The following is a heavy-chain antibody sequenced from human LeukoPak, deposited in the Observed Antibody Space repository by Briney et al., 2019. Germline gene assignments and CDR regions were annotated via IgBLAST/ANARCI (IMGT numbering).Heavy chain of an antibody. D-gene: IGHD2-15*01. CDR3: SRARLSFTRGIGANYFDY. J-gene: IGHJ4*02. V-gene: IGHV3-7*01. CDR1: GFTFSSYW. CDR2: IKGDGSEK. Sequence: PGGSLRLSCAASGFTFSSYWMSWVRQAPGEGLEWVANIKGDGSEKYYVDSVKGRFSISRDNAKNFLYLQVNSLRADDTAVYYCSRARLSFTRGIGANYFDYWGQGTPVTVSS.